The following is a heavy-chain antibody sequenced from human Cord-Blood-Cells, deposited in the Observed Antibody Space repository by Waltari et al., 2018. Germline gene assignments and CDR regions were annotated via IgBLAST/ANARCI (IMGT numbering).Heavy chain of an antibody. Sequence: EVQLVESGGGLVKPGGSLRLSCAASGFTFSNAWMSWVRQAPGKGLEWVGRIKSETDVGTTDYAAPVKGRCTISRDDSKNTLYLQMNSLKTEDTAVYYCTTDWNYDAFDIWGQGTMVTVSS. V-gene: IGHV3-15*01. CDR3: TTDWNYDAFDI. J-gene: IGHJ3*02. CDR1: GFTFSNAW. D-gene: IGHD1-7*01. CDR2: IKSETDVGTT.